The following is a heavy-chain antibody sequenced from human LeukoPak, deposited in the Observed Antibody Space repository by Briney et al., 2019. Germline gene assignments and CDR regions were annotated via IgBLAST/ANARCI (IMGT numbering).Heavy chain of an antibody. D-gene: IGHD3-22*01. J-gene: IGHJ4*02. Sequence: GGSLRLSCAASGFTVSSNYMSWVRQAPGKGLEWVSVIYSGGSTYYADSVKGRFTISRDNSKNTLYLQMNSLRAEDTAVYYCARSTYYYDSSGYYPLNYFDYWGQGTLVTVSS. CDR2: IYSGGST. V-gene: IGHV3-53*01. CDR3: ARSTYYYDSSGYYPLNYFDY. CDR1: GFTVSSNY.